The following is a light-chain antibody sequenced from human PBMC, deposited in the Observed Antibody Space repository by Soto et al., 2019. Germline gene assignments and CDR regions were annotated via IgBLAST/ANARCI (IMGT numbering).Light chain of an antibody. Sequence: EIVMTQSPATLSVSPGERATLSCRASQSVGSNLAWYQQTPGQAPRLLIYGASTRATGIPARFSGSESGADFTLTISSLQSEDFAVYYCQQYNNWPRMFGQGTKV. CDR2: GAS. V-gene: IGKV3-15*01. J-gene: IGKJ1*01. CDR3: QQYNNWPRM. CDR1: QSVGSN.